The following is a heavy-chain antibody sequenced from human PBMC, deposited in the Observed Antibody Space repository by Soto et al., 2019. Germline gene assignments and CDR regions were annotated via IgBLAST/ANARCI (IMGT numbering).Heavy chain of an antibody. CDR3: ARSVAVPGAHIDY. J-gene: IGHJ4*02. D-gene: IGHD6-19*01. CDR1: GGSISSYY. CDR2: VYYTGST. Sequence: RSLTCTVSGGSISSYYWSWIRQPPGKGLEWIGYVYYTGSTNYSPSLRSRVSISVDTSKNEFSLRLSSVTAADTAVYFCARSVAVPGAHIDYWGQGTQVTVSS. V-gene: IGHV4-59*01.